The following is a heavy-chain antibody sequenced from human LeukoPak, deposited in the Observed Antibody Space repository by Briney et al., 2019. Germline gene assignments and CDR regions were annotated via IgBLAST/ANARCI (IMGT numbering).Heavy chain of an antibody. V-gene: IGHV4-59*01. D-gene: IGHD6-13*01. CDR2: ISYSGSP. CDR1: GGSISSDY. CDR3: ARGGPSSRYFDL. Sequence: SETLSLTYSVSGGSISSDYWSWIRQVPGKGLQWIAFISYSGSPDYNPSLKSRVTISIDTSKNQFSLKLTSVTAADTAVYYCARGGPSSRYFDLWGQGTLVTVSS. J-gene: IGHJ4*02.